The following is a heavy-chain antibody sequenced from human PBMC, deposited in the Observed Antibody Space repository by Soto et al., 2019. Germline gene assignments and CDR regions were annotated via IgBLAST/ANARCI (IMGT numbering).Heavy chain of an antibody. CDR2: INHSGST. CDR1: GGSFSGYY. J-gene: IGHJ6*02. CDR3: ARLPFSSYYGMDV. D-gene: IGHD2-2*01. Sequence: PWETLSLTCAVYGGSFSGYYWSWIRQPPGKGLEWIGEINHSGSTNCNPSLKSRVTISVDTSKNQFSLKLSSVTAADTAVYYCARLPFSSYYGMDVWGQGTTVTVSS. V-gene: IGHV4-34*01.